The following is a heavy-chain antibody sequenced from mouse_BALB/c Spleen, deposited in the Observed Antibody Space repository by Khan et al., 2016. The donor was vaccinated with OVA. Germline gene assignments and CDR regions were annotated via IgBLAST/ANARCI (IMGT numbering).Heavy chain of an antibody. Sequence: QIQLVQSGPELKKPGETVKISCKASGYTLTDYGMNWVKQAPGKGLKWMGWINTYTGEATYADDFKGRFAFSLETSASTASLQINNLKTEDTATYFCSRSNGNYWFAYWGQGTLVTVSA. V-gene: IGHV9-3-1*01. D-gene: IGHD2-1*01. CDR2: INTYTGEA. CDR1: GYTLTDYG. J-gene: IGHJ3*01. CDR3: SRSNGNYWFAY.